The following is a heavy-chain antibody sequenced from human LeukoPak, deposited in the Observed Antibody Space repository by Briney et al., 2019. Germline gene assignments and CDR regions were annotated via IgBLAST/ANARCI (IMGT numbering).Heavy chain of an antibody. V-gene: IGHV3-30*18. Sequence: GGSLRLSCAASGFTFSSYGMHWVRQAPGKGLEWVAVISYDGSNKYYADSVKGRFTISRDNSKNTLYLQMNSLRAEDTAVYYCAKLGGAMAPDYWGQGTLVTVSS. D-gene: IGHD3-16*01. CDR3: AKLGGAMAPDY. CDR2: ISYDGSNK. J-gene: IGHJ4*02. CDR1: GFTFSSYG.